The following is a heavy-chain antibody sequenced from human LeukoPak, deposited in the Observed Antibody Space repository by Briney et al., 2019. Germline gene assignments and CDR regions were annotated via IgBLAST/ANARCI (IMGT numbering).Heavy chain of an antibody. CDR3: ARDRAAAGNDY. Sequence: PGGSLRLSCAASGFTFSDYYMSWIRQAPGKGLEWVSYISSSSGYTNYADSVKGRFTISRDNAKNSLYLQMNSLRAEDTAVYYCARDRAAAGNDYWGQGTLVTVSS. D-gene: IGHD6-13*01. J-gene: IGHJ4*02. CDR1: GFTFSDYY. V-gene: IGHV3-11*06. CDR2: ISSSSGYT.